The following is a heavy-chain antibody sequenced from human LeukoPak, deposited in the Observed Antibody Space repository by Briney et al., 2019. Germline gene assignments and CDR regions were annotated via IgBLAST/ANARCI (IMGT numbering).Heavy chain of an antibody. CDR1: GGSISSSSYY. D-gene: IGHD4-23*01. V-gene: IGHV4-39*07. J-gene: IGHJ4*02. CDR2: IYHSGST. CDR3: AREDDFGGNPAGGDFDY. Sequence: PSETLSPTCTVSGGSISSSSYYWGWVRQPPGKGLEWIGNIYHSGSTYYNPSLKSRVTISIDTSKNQFSLRLSSVTAADTAVYYCAREDDFGGNPAGGDFDYWGQGTLVSVSS.